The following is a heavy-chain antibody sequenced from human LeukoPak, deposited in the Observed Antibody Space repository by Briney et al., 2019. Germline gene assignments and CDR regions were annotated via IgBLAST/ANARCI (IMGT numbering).Heavy chain of an antibody. Sequence: GGSLRLSCAASGFTFSSYEMNWVRQAPGKGLEWVSYISSSGSTIYYADSVKGRFTISRDSSKNTLYLQMNSLRAEDTAVYYCAKDASALWFGDLSYYFDNWGQGTLVTVSS. CDR1: GFTFSSYE. V-gene: IGHV3-48*03. CDR2: ISSSGSTI. D-gene: IGHD3-10*01. J-gene: IGHJ4*02. CDR3: AKDASALWFGDLSYYFDN.